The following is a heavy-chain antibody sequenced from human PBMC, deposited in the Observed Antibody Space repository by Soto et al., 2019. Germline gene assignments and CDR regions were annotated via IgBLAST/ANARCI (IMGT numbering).Heavy chain of an antibody. CDR1: GFTFSSFA. CDR3: AKWYYHTGGFDY. V-gene: IGHV3-23*01. Sequence: PGGSLRLSCAGSGFTFSSFAMTWVRQAPGRGLEWVSGINGFGGSTYYGDSVKGRFTISRDNSKNTLYLQMNSLRAEDTAVYYCAKWYYHTGGFDYWGQGTLVTVSS. D-gene: IGHD3-9*01. J-gene: IGHJ4*02. CDR2: INGFGGST.